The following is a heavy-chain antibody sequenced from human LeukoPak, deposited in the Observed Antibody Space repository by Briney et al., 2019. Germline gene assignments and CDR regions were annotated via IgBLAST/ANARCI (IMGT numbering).Heavy chain of an antibody. CDR2: ISSSGSTI. J-gene: IGHJ6*03. V-gene: IGHV3-11*04. D-gene: IGHD2-2*01. CDR1: GFTFSDYY. CDR3: ARVGYCSSTSCYEDYYYYYMDV. Sequence: AGGSLRLSCAASGFTFSDYYMSWIRQAPGKGLEWVSYISSSGSTIYYADSVKGRFTISRDNAKNSLYLQMNSLRAEDTAVYYCARVGYCSSTSCYEDYYYYYMDVWGKGTTVTVSS.